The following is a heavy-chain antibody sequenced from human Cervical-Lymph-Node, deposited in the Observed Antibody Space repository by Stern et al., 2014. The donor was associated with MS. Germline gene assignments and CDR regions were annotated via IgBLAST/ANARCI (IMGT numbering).Heavy chain of an antibody. CDR3: ARHTAGDWYFDL. CDR2: IDVGALEI. D-gene: IGHD5-18*01. CDR1: GFNFLTYY. V-gene: IGHV5-51*01. Sequence: VHLVQSGAEVKKSGESRRISCKGFGFNFLTYYLAWVRPTPGQGLEWMGKIDVGALEIRYSPAFQGQGTISADKSTNTAYRQWSGRKASDSGMYYCARHTAGDWYFDLWGRGTMVTVSA. J-gene: IGHJ2*01.